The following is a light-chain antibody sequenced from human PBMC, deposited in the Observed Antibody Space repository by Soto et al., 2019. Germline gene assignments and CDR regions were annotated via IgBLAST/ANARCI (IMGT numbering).Light chain of an antibody. V-gene: IGLV2-11*01. Sequence: QSALTQPRSVSGSPGQSVTISCTGTSNDVGGYNFVSWYQQHPGKVPKLFIXXXXXXXXXXXXXXXGSKSGNTASLTISGXXXXXXXXXXCSSYAGSYTLVFGGGTKVTVL. CDR3: SSYAGSYTLV. CDR1: SNDVGGYNF. J-gene: IGLJ2*01. CDR2: XXX.